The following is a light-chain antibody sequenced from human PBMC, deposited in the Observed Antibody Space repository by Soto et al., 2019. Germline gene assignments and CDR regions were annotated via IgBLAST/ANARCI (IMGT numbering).Light chain of an antibody. V-gene: IGKV1-5*03. CDR3: EQYNIYWA. J-gene: IGKJ1*01. Sequence: DIQLNQSPSTLTESVGDRVTISCRGSQSISSWLAWYQQKPGTAPKLLIYKASSLESGVPSRFSGSGSGTEFTLSIISMQPDEFATYYCEQYNIYWAFGQGTKGDI. CDR1: QSISSW. CDR2: KAS.